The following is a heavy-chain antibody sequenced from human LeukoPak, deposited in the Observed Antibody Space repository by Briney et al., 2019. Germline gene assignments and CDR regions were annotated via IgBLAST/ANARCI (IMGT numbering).Heavy chain of an antibody. CDR1: GGSMRSYY. D-gene: IGHD6-19*01. CDR3: ARDWRSALHYFDL. V-gene: IGHV4-59*01. Sequence: SETLSLTCTVSGGSMRSYYWNWIPQPPGKGLEWVGYIYHSGSTNYNPSLKSRLTMSVDTSRNQFSLKLTSVTAADTAVYYCARDWRSALHYFDLWGRGTLVTVSS. J-gene: IGHJ2*01. CDR2: IYHSGST.